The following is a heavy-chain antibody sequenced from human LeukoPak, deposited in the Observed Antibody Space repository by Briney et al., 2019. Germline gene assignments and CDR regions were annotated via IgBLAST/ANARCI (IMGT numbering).Heavy chain of an antibody. D-gene: IGHD6-19*01. CDR1: VGSISSGGYS. Sequence: SQTLSLTCAVSVGSISSGGYSWRWIWQPPGKGLEWLGYIYHSGRTYYNPSLKSRVTISVDRSKNQFSLKLSSVTAADTAVYYCARGPDPIAVAALYYFDYWGQGTLVTVSS. J-gene: IGHJ4*02. CDR2: IYHSGRT. V-gene: IGHV4-30-2*01. CDR3: ARGPDPIAVAALYYFDY.